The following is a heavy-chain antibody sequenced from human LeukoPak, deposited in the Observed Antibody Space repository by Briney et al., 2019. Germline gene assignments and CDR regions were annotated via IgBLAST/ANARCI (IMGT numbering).Heavy chain of an antibody. Sequence: SETLSLTCSVSGYSISGGYYWGWIRQPPGKGLEWIGSIYHSGSTYYNPSLKSRVTISVDTSKNQFSLKLSSVTAADTAVYYCARHFRFGNFFDYWGQGTLVTVSS. V-gene: IGHV4-38-2*02. CDR1: GYSISGGYY. D-gene: IGHD3-10*01. CDR3: ARHFRFGNFFDY. CDR2: IYHSGST. J-gene: IGHJ4*02.